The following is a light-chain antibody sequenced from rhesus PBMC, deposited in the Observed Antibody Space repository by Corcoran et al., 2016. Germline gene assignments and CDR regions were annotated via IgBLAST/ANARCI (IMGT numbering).Light chain of an antibody. J-gene: IGKJ3*01. CDR3: LQYNSKPFT. Sequence: DIQMTQSPSSLSASVGDRVTITCRASQGISNYISWYQQKPGKAPKRLIYAASSLESGVPSRFSGRGSGTEFTLTISSLQPDDFAAYYCLQYNSKPFTFGPGTKLDIK. CDR2: AAS. V-gene: IGKV1-36*01. CDR1: QGISNY.